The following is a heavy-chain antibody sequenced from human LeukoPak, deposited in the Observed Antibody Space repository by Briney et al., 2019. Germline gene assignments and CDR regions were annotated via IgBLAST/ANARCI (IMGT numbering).Heavy chain of an antibody. CDR2: ISWNSGSI. Sequence: PGGSLRLSCAASGFTFDDYAMHWVRQAPGKGLEWVSGISWNSGSIGYADSVKGRFTISRDNAKNSLYLQMNSLRAEDTAVYYCAKGPLEMAKGDFDYWGQGTLVTVSP. CDR3: AKGPLEMAKGDFDY. CDR1: GFTFDDYA. D-gene: IGHD5-24*01. J-gene: IGHJ4*02. V-gene: IGHV3-9*01.